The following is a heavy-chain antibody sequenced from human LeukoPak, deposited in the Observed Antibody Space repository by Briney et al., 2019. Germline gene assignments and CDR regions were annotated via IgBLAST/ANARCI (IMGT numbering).Heavy chain of an antibody. D-gene: IGHD3-22*01. Sequence: SETLSLTCTVPGGSISSGGYYWSWIRQHPGKGLEWIGYIYYSGSTYYNPSLKSRVTISVDTSKNQFSLKLSSVTAADTAVYYCARVYYDSSGYYSYYYYYYMDVWGKGTTVTVSS. CDR3: ARVYYDSSGYYSYYYYYYMDV. CDR1: GGSISSGGYY. J-gene: IGHJ6*03. CDR2: IYYSGST. V-gene: IGHV4-31*03.